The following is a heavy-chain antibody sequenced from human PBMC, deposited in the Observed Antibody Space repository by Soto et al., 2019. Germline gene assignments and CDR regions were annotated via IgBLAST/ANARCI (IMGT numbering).Heavy chain of an antibody. V-gene: IGHV3-23*01. CDR1: GFTFSSYA. CDR2: ISGSGGST. Sequence: GGSLRLSCAASGFTFSSYAMSWVRQAPGKGLEWVSAISGSGGSTYYADSVKGRFTISRDNSKNTLYLQMDSLRAEDTAVYYWAKDGGGSYGSGSYYNSYYYGMDVWGQGTTVTVSS. D-gene: IGHD3-10*01. J-gene: IGHJ6*02. CDR3: AKDGGGSYGSGSYYNSYYYGMDV.